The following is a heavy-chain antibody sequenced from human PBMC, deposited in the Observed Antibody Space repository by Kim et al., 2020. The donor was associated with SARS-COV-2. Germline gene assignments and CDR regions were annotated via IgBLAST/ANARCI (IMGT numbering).Heavy chain of an antibody. J-gene: IGHJ6*02. CDR3: ARDRAGRYGSGSRDGMDV. D-gene: IGHD3-10*01. V-gene: IGHV3-11*05. CDR1: GFTFSDYY. Sequence: GGSLRLSCAASGFTFSDYYMSWIRQAPGKGLEWVSYISSSSSYTNYADSVKGRFTISRDNAKNSLYLQMNSLRAEDTAVYYCARDRAGRYGSGSRDGMDVWGQGTTVTVSS. CDR2: ISSSSSYT.